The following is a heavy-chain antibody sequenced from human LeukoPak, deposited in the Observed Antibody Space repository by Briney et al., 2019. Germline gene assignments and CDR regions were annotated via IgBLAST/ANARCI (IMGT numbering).Heavy chain of an antibody. CDR1: GFTFSSYA. Sequence: PGGSLRLSCAASGFTFSSYAMSWVRQAPGKGLEWVSAISGSGGSTYYADSVKGRFTISRDNSKNSLYLDMNSLRTEDTALYYCAKDDPVVSSWGQGTLVTVSP. CDR3: AKDDPVVSS. CDR2: ISGSGGST. V-gene: IGHV3-23*01. D-gene: IGHD2-8*02. J-gene: IGHJ4*02.